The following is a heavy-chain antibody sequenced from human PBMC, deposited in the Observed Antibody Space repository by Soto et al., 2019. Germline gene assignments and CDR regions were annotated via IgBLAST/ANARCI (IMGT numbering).Heavy chain of an antibody. V-gene: IGHV3-21*01. CDR2: ISSSSSYI. Sequence: GGSLRLSCAASGFTFSSYSMNWVRQAPGKGLEWVSSISSSSSYIYYADSVKGRFTISRDNAKNSLYLQMNSLRGEDTAVYYCASDLNHQMATNYYFDYWGQGAPVTVSS. CDR3: ASDLNHQMATNYYFDY. J-gene: IGHJ4*02. D-gene: IGHD1-1*01. CDR1: GFTFSSYS.